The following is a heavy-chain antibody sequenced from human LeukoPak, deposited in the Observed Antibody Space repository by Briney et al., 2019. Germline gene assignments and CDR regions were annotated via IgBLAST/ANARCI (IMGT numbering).Heavy chain of an antibody. CDR1: GGTFSGYY. CDR3: ARARGTEAIDY. V-gene: IGHV4-34*01. CDR2: INHSGST. D-gene: IGHD6-25*01. Sequence: SETLSLTCAVYGGTFSGYYWTWIRQPPGKGLEWIGEINHSGSTNCNPSLKSRVTVSVDTSKNQFSLRLTSVTAADTAVYYCARARGTEAIDYWSQGTPVTVSS. J-gene: IGHJ4*02.